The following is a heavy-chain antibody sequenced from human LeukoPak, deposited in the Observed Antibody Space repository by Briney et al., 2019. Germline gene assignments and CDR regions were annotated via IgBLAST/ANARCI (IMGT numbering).Heavy chain of an antibody. CDR1: GFTFSSYG. V-gene: IGHV3-30*03. CDR2: ISYDGSNK. CDR3: ARSYSSGTAYYYYYMDV. J-gene: IGHJ6*03. Sequence: QPGGSLRLSCAASGFTFSSYGMHWVRQAPGKGLEWVAVISYDGSNKYYADSVKGRFTISRDNAKNSLYLQMNSLRAEDTALYYCARSYSSGTAYYYYYMDVWGKGTTVTVSS. D-gene: IGHD2-21*01.